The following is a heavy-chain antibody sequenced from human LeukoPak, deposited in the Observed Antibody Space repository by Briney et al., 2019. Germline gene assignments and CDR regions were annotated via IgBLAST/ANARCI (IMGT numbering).Heavy chain of an antibody. CDR1: GFTFSSYW. J-gene: IGHJ4*02. CDR2: ISGDESST. V-gene: IGHV3-74*01. D-gene: IGHD3-10*01. Sequence: GGSLRLSCAASGFTFSSYWMHWVRQAPGKGLVWVSRISGDESSTSYADSVKGRFTISRDNAKNTLFLQMNSLRAEDTAVYYCAGGSTLDRGLVYYWGQGTLVTVSS. CDR3: AGGSTLDRGLVYY.